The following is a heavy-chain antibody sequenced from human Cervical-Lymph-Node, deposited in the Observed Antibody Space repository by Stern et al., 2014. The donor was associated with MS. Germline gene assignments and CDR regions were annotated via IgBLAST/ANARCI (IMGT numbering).Heavy chain of an antibody. V-gene: IGHV5-51*01. J-gene: IGHJ4*02. CDR1: GYTFTSYW. CDR3: ARQRYFDY. CDR2: IFPGGSDI. Sequence: EVQLVESGPEVKRPGESLKISCQASGYTFTSYWIGWVRQMPGKGLEWIAIIFPGGSDIGYSPSFQGQVTITAEKSSSTAYLQWNNLKASDTAIYYCARQRYFDYWGQGTLVTVSS.